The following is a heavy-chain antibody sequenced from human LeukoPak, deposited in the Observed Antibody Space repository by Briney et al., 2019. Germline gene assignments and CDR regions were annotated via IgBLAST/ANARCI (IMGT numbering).Heavy chain of an antibody. D-gene: IGHD5-18*01. J-gene: IGHJ4*02. CDR3: AKDHPAMVYYFDY. CDR2: ISGSGGST. CDR1: GFTFSSYA. Sequence: GGSLRLSCAASGFTFSSYAMSWVRQAPGKGREWVSAISGSGGSTYYADSVKGRFTISRDNSKNTLYLQMNSLRAKDTAVYYCAKDHPAMVYYFDYWGQGTLVTVSS. V-gene: IGHV3-23*01.